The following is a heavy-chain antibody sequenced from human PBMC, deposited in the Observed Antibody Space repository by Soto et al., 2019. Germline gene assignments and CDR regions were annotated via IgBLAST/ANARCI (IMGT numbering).Heavy chain of an antibody. J-gene: IGHJ4*02. CDR3: TASRAFGY. CDR2: ILSKNDGGAT. CDR1: GFTFTNAW. Sequence: GGSLRLSCTTTGFTFTNAWMNWVRQAPGKGLEWVGRILSKNDGGATTYAAPVKGRFTISRDDSKNTVYLQMYSLKTEDTAVYYCTASRAFGYWGQGTQVTVSS. D-gene: IGHD2-2*01. V-gene: IGHV3-15*07.